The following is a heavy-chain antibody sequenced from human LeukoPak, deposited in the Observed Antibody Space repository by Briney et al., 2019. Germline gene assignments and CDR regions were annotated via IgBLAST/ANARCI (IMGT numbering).Heavy chain of an antibody. CDR2: ISGSGGST. V-gene: IGHV3-23*01. J-gene: IGHJ4*02. D-gene: IGHD6-6*01. CDR3: AGGSEYGFDY. Sequence: PGGSLRLSCAASGFTFSSYAMSWVRQASGKGLEWVSAISGSGGSTYYADSVKGRFTISRDNSKNTLYLQMNSLRAEDTAVYYCAGGSEYGFDYWGQGTLVTVSS. CDR1: GFTFSSYA.